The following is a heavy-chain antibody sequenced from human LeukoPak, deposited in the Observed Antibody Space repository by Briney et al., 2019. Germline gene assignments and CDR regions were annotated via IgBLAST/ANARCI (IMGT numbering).Heavy chain of an antibody. Sequence: SGGSLRLSCAASGFSVSSNYVSWVRQAPGKGLEWVSVIYSGGSTYYADSVKGRFTISRDNSKNTLYLQMNSLRAEDTAVYYCARGIAAAAEFDYWGQGTLVTVSS. CDR1: GFSVSSNY. D-gene: IGHD6-13*01. V-gene: IGHV3-53*01. J-gene: IGHJ4*02. CDR2: IYSGGST. CDR3: ARGIAAAAEFDY.